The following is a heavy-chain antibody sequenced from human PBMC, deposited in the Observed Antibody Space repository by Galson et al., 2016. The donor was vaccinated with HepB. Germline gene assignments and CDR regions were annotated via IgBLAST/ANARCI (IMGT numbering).Heavy chain of an antibody. V-gene: IGHV1-46*01. Sequence: SVKVSCKASGYTFTSYYIHWVRQAPGQGLEWMGIINPGGGSTTYAQNFQSRVTMTRDTSTSTVYMELSSLRSDDTAVYYCARDFSKYGQNYFDYWGQGTLITVSS. CDR1: GYTFTSYY. CDR3: ARDFSKYGQNYFDY. D-gene: IGHD2-2*01. CDR2: INPGGGST. J-gene: IGHJ4*02.